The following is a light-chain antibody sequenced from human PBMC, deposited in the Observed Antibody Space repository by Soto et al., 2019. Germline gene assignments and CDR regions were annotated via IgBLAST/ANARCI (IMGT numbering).Light chain of an antibody. V-gene: IGKV3-15*01. CDR3: QQYHNWPPYT. J-gene: IGKJ2*01. CDR1: QSMSTN. CDR2: GAS. Sequence: EVVMTQSPATLSVSPGGRATLSCRASQSMSTNLAWYQQKPGQAPRLLIYGASTRATGIPARFSGSGSGTEFTLTISSLQSEDFAVYYCQQYHNWPPYTFGQGTKLEIK.